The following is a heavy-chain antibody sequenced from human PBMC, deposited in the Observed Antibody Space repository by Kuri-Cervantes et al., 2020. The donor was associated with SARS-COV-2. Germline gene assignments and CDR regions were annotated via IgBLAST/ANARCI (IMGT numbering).Heavy chain of an antibody. CDR3: ARATVLPYYYYYMDV. CDR1: GYTFTSYG. D-gene: IGHD4-17*01. J-gene: IGHJ6*03. CDR2: ISAYNGNT. Sequence: ASVTVSCKASGYTFTSYGISWVRQAPGQGLEWMGWISAYNGNTNYAQKLQGRVTMTTDTSTSTAYMELRSLRSYDTAVYYCARATVLPYYYYYMDVWGKGTTVTVSS. V-gene: IGHV1-18*01.